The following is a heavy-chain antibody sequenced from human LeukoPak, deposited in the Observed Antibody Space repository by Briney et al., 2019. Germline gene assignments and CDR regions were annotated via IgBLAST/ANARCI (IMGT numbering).Heavy chain of an antibody. J-gene: IGHJ4*02. CDR1: GYSFTRST. CDR3: ASQLLFGSIDY. Sequence: ASVKVSCKASGYSFTRSTMHWVRQAPGQRLEWMGWITGNGNTKYSQQFQGRVTITWDISASTAYMALSSLRSEDTAVYYCASQLLFGSIDYWGQRALVTVSS. D-gene: IGHD2-2*01. V-gene: IGHV1-3*01. CDR2: ITGNGNT.